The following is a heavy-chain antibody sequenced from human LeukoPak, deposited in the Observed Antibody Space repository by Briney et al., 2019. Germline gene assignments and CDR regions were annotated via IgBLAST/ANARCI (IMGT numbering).Heavy chain of an antibody. D-gene: IGHD1-14*01. CDR2: IIPIFGTA. J-gene: IGHJ5*02. V-gene: IGHV1-69*05. CDR3: ARDPDNFVGGADPARAIPENQNWFDP. Sequence: ASVKVSCKASGGTFSSYAISWVRQAPGQGLEWMGGIIPIFGTANYAQKFQGRVTITTDESTSTAYMELSSLRSEDTAVYYCARDPDNFVGGADPARAIPENQNWFDPWGQGTLVTVSS. CDR1: GGTFSSYA.